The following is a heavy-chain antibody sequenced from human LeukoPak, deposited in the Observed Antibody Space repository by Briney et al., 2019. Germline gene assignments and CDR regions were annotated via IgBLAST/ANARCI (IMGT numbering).Heavy chain of an antibody. J-gene: IGHJ4*02. CDR2: IYTTDST. D-gene: IGHD6-6*01. Sequence: SETLSLTCSVSGASINDYYWSWIRQPAGKGLEWIGRIYTTDSTKYNPSLESRVTMSLDTSKNQFSLRLSSVTAADTAIYYCARAPRGSSSDYFDYWGQGTLVTVSS. CDR3: ARAPRGSSSDYFDY. CDR1: GASINDYY. V-gene: IGHV4-4*07.